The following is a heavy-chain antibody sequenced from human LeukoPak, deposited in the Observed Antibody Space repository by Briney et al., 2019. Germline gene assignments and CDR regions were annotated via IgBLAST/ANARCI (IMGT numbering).Heavy chain of an antibody. Sequence: GGSLRLSCAASGFTFSDYYMSWIRQAPGKGLEWVSYISSSGSTISYADSVKGRFTISRDNAKNSLYLQMNSLRAEDTAVYYCARDCPLTVAPLCIFDYWGQGTLSPSPQ. CDR1: GFTFSDYY. CDR2: ISSSGSTI. V-gene: IGHV3-11*04. D-gene: IGHD2-2*01. CDR3: ARDCPLTVAPLCIFDY. J-gene: IGHJ4*02.